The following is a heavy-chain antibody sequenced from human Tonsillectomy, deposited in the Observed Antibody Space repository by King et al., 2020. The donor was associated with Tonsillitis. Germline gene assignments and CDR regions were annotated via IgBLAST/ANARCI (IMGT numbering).Heavy chain of an antibody. J-gene: IGHJ5*02. Sequence: VTLKESGPALVKPTQTLTLTCTFSGFSLSTDEMRVSWVRQPPGKALEWLAPIDCGDEKFYSTSLKTRLTISRDTSKNQVVLRMTNMDPGDTATYYCTRSQAGSNWFDPWGRGTLVTVSS. CDR3: TRSQAGSNWFDP. CDR1: GFSLSTDEMR. V-gene: IGHV2-70D*14. CDR2: IDCGDEK.